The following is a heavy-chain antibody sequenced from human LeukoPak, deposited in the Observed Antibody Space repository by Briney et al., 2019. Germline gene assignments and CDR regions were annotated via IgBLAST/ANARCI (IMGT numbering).Heavy chain of an antibody. CDR1: GGSFSGYY. CDR3: ARRPYSSLNWFDP. D-gene: IGHD6-13*01. V-gene: IGHV4-34*01. J-gene: IGHJ5*02. Sequence: SETLSLTCAVYGGSFSGYYWSWIRPPPGKGLEWIGEINHSGSTNYNPSLKSRVTISVDTSKNQFSLKLSSVTAADTAVYYCARRPYSSLNWFDPWGQGTLVTVSS. CDR2: INHSGST.